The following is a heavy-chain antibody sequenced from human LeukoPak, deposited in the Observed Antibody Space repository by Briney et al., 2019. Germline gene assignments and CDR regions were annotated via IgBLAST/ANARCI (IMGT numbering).Heavy chain of an antibody. CDR1: GFTFSSYG. V-gene: IGHV3-30*03. CDR3: TTHSVTVTGTHF. J-gene: IGHJ4*01. Sequence: GGSLRLSCAASGFTFSSYGMHWVRQAPGKGLEWVAVISYDGSNKYYADSVKGRFTISRDNSKNTLYLQMNSLKPEDTAMYYCTTHSVTVTGTHFWGQGALVTVSS. CDR2: ISYDGSNK. D-gene: IGHD6-19*01.